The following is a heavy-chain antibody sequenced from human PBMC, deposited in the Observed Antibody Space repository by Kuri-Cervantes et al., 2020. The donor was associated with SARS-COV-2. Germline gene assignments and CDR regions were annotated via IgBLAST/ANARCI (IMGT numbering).Heavy chain of an antibody. V-gene: IGHV4-39*01. D-gene: IGHD3-3*01. CDR2: IYYSGST. Sequence: SETLSLTCTVSGGSISSSSCYWGWIRQPPGKGLEWIGSIYYSGSTYYNPSLKSRVTISVDTSKNQFSLKLSSVTAADTAVYYCARFGYDFWSGYYYFDYWGQGTLVTVSS. CDR1: GGSISSSSCY. CDR3: ARFGYDFWSGYYYFDY. J-gene: IGHJ4*02.